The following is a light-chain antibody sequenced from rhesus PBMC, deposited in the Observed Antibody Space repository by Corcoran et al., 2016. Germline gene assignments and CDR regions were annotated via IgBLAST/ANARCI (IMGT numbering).Light chain of an antibody. V-gene: IGKV1-94*01. CDR3: LQDYTTPWT. Sequence: DIQMTQSPSSLSASVGDTVTITSRASQGINMELSWYQQKLGKTPTLLLYDAFSLQTGVSSRFRGNGSGTDFTLSIRSLQPEDVATYYCLQDYTTPWTFGQGAKVEIK. CDR2: DAF. CDR1: QGINME. J-gene: IGKJ1*01.